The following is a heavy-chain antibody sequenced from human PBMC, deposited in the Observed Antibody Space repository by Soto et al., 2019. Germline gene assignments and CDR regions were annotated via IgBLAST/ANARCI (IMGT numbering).Heavy chain of an antibody. Sequence: PGGSLRLCSAASGFNVGIYWMHWVRQAPGKGLVWVSRINDYGTTINYAESVEGRFTISRDDAKSEVYLQMNNLRAEDTAVYYCARGGLEPFDYWGQGALVTVSS. CDR1: GFNVGIYW. CDR2: INDYGTTI. J-gene: IGHJ4*02. V-gene: IGHV3-74*01. D-gene: IGHD1-1*01. CDR3: ARGGLEPFDY.